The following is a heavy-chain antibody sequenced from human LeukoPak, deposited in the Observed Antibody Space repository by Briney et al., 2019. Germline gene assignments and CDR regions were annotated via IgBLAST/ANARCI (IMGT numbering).Heavy chain of an antibody. CDR1: GFTFSSYA. J-gene: IGHJ4*02. Sequence: GGSLRLSRAASGFTFSSYAMRWVRQAPGKGLEWVSYIISSSTYTNYADSVKGRFTISRDNAKNSLYLQMNSLTAEDTAVYYCARRSTGNFDFWGQGTLVTVSS. CDR3: ARRSTGNFDF. CDR2: IISSSTYT. V-gene: IGHV3-11*03.